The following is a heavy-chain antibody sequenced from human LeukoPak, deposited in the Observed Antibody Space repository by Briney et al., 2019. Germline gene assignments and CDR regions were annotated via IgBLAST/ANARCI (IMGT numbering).Heavy chain of an antibody. CDR3: ARLRKSAQWLNSFDY. CDR1: GVTFIDYY. J-gene: IGHJ4*02. V-gene: IGHV3-11*01. CDR2: IRLRVSII. D-gene: IGHD6-19*01. Sequence: GGSLRLSCAASGVTFIDYYMSWIRQAPGNWLECIASIRLRVSIIYYADSVKGRFTISRDNAQNSLYLQMNSLSGEDTAVYYCARLRKSAQWLNSFDYWGQGTLVTVSS.